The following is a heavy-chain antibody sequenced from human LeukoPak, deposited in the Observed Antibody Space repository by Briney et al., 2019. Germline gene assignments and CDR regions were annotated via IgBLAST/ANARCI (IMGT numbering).Heavy chain of an antibody. CDR3: ARATRGNTPDY. J-gene: IGHJ4*02. Sequence: ASVKVSCKESGYTFTSYYIHWVRHAPGQGLEWMGIINPSGGSTIYAQKFQGRVTMTRDTSTSTVYMELSSLRSEDTAVYYCARATRGNTPDYWGQGTLVTVSS. V-gene: IGHV1-46*01. CDR2: INPSGGST. D-gene: IGHD2-15*01. CDR1: GYTFTSYY.